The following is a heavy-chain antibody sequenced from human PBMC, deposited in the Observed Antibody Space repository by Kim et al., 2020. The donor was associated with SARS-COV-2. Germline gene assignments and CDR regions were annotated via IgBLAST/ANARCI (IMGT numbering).Heavy chain of an antibody. V-gene: IGHV3-48*04. CDR1: GFTFSSYS. CDR3: ARDINCSGGSCYSHYYYYGMDV. D-gene: IGHD2-15*01. CDR2: ISSSSSTI. Sequence: GGSLRLSCAASGFTFSSYSMNWVRQAPGKGLEWVSYISSSSSTIYYADSVKGRFTISRDNAKNSLYLQMNSLRAEDTAVYYCARDINCSGGSCYSHYYYYGMDVWGQGTTVTVSS. J-gene: IGHJ6*02.